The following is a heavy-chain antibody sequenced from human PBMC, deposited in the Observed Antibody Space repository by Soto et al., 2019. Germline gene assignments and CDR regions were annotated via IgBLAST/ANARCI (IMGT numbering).Heavy chain of an antibody. D-gene: IGHD3-22*01. Sequence: VSCKASGYTFTSYAMHWVRQAPGQRLEWMGWINAGNGNTKYSQKFQGRVTITRDTSASTAYMELSSLRSEDTAVYYCARGSLNYYDSSNAIDYWGQGTLVTVSS. J-gene: IGHJ4*02. CDR3: ARGSLNYYDSSNAIDY. CDR1: GYTFTSYA. CDR2: INAGNGNT. V-gene: IGHV1-3*01.